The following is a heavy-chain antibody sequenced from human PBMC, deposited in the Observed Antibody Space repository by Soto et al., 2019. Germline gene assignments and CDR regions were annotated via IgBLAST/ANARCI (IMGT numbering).Heavy chain of an antibody. Sequence: QLQLQESGPGLVKPSETLSLTCTVSGGSISSSSYYWGWIRQPPGKGLEWIGSIYYSGSTYYNPSLKSRVTISVDTSKNQFSLKLSSVTAADTAVYYCAGGYYDSSGYSPFDYWGQGTLVTVSS. CDR1: GGSISSSSYY. D-gene: IGHD3-22*01. CDR3: AGGYYDSSGYSPFDY. V-gene: IGHV4-39*01. CDR2: IYYSGST. J-gene: IGHJ4*02.